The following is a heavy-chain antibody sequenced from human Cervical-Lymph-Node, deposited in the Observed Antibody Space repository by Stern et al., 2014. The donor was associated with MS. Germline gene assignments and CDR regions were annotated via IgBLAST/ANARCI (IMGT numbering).Heavy chain of an antibody. CDR3: SRDSSGDY. J-gene: IGHJ4*02. CDR2: SRNKAKSYTT. V-gene: IGHV3-72*01. CDR1: GFSFSDFY. Sequence: EVQLVESGGGLVQPGGSLRLSCAASGFSFSDFYMDWVRQAPGKGLEWFGRSRNKAKSYTTDYAASVKGRFTISRDDSKNSLYLQMNSLKTEDTAVYYCSRDSSGDYWGPGTLVTVSS.